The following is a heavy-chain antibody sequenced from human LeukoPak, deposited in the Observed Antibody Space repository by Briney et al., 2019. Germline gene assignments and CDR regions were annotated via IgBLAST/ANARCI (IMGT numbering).Heavy chain of an antibody. J-gene: IGHJ6*03. V-gene: IGHV3-53*01. D-gene: IGHD3-10*01. CDR2: IYSGSST. CDR1: GFTFSSNY. Sequence: GGSLRLSCAASGFTFSSNYMSWVRQAPGKGLEWVSVIYSGSSTYYSDSVKGRFTISRDNSKNTLYLQMNSLRAEDTAVYYCASGSGSYRTPYYYMGVWGTGTTVTVSS. CDR3: ASGSGSYRTPYYYMGV.